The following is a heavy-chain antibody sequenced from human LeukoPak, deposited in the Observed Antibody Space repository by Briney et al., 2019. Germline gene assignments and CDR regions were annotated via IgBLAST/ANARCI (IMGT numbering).Heavy chain of an antibody. CDR1: GFTFSSYG. D-gene: IGHD2-8*01. V-gene: IGHV3-33*01. CDR2: IWYDGSNK. Sequence: SGGSLRLSCAASGFTFSSYGMHWVRQAPGKGLEWVAVIWYDGSNKYYADSVKGRFTISRDNSKNTLYLQMNSLRAEDTAVYYCARAREMDDAFDIWGQGTMVTVSS. J-gene: IGHJ3*02. CDR3: ARAREMDDAFDI.